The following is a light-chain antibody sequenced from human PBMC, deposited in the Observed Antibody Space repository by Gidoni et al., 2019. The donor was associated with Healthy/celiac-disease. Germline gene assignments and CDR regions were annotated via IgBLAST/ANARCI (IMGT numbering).Light chain of an antibody. J-gene: IGKJ4*01. CDR3: QQYGSSPGLT. CDR1: QSVSSSY. Sequence: EIVLTQSPGTLSLSPGERATLSCRATQSVSSSYLAWYQQKPGQAPRLLIYGASSRATGIPDRVSGSGSGTDFTLTISRLEPEDFAVYYCQQYGSSPGLTFGGXTKVEIK. V-gene: IGKV3-20*01. CDR2: GAS.